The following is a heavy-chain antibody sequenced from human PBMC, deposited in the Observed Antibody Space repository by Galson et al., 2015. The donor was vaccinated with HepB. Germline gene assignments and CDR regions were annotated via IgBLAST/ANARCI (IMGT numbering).Heavy chain of an antibody. V-gene: IGHV1-24*01. CDR3: ARGSNLYYGSGRIWDWFDP. D-gene: IGHD3-10*01. Sequence: SVKVSCKVSGYTLTELSMHWVRQAPGKGLEWMGGFDPEDGETIYAQKFQGRVTMTEDTSTDTAYMELSSLRSEDTAVYYCARGSNLYYGSGRIWDWFDPWGQGTLVTVSS. J-gene: IGHJ5*02. CDR2: FDPEDGET. CDR1: GYTLTELS.